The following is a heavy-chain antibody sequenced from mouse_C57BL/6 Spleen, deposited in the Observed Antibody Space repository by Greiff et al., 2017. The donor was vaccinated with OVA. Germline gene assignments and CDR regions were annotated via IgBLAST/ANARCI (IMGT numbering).Heavy chain of an antibody. CDR1: GFTFSSYT. D-gene: IGHD1-1*02. CDR2: ISGGGGNT. CDR3: ARLGNYLDY. V-gene: IGHV5-9*01. Sequence: EVKVEESGGGLVKPGGSLKLSCAASGFTFSSYTMSWVRQTPEKRLEWVATISGGGGNTYYPDSVKGRFTISRDNAKNTLYLQMSSPRSEEAALYYCARLGNYLDYWGQGTTLTVSS. J-gene: IGHJ2*01.